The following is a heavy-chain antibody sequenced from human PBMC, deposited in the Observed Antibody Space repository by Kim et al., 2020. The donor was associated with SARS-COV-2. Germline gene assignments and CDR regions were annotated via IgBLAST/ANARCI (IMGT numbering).Heavy chain of an antibody. CDR2: ISYDGSNK. D-gene: IGHD3-10*01. CDR3: ARDPGWFGELVDY. V-gene: IGHV3-30*04. CDR1: GFTFSSYA. Sequence: GGSLRLSCAASGFTFSSYAMHWVRQAPGKGLEWVAVISYDGSNKYYADSVKGRFTISRDNSKNTLYLQMNSLRAEDTAVYYCARDPGWFGELVDYWGQGTLVPLSS. J-gene: IGHJ4*02.